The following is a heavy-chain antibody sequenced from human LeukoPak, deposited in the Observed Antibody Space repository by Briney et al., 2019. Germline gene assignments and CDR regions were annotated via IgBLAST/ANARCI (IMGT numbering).Heavy chain of an antibody. Sequence: SVKVSCKASGGTFSSYAISWVRQAPGQGLEWMGGIIPIFGTANYAQKFQGRVTITTDESTSTAYMELSSLRSEDTAVYYCATGYCSRWYSFDYWGQGTLVTVSS. CDR1: GGTFSSYA. CDR3: ATGYCSRWYSFDY. CDR2: IIPIFGTA. V-gene: IGHV1-69*05. D-gene: IGHD6-13*01. J-gene: IGHJ4*03.